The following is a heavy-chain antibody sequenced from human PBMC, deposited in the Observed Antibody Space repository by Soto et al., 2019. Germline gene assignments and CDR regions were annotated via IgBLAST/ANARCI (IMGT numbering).Heavy chain of an antibody. Sequence: SVKVSCKASGGTFSSYAISWVRQAPGQGLEWMGGIIPIFGTANYAQKFQGRVTITADESTSTAYMELSSLRSEDTAVYYCARRVDGTNWFDPWGQGTLVTVSS. CDR2: IIPIFGTA. CDR3: ARRVDGTNWFDP. J-gene: IGHJ5*02. D-gene: IGHD3-9*01. CDR1: GGTFSSYA. V-gene: IGHV1-69*13.